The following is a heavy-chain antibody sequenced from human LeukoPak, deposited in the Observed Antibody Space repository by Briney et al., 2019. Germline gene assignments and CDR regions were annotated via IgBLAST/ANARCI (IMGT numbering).Heavy chain of an antibody. D-gene: IGHD1-14*01. V-gene: IGHV1-46*01. CDR2: INPSGGST. Sequence: ASVKVSCKASGYTFTSYYMHWVRQAPGQGLEWMGIINPSGGSTSYAQKFQGRVTMTRDMSTSTVYMELSSLRSEDTAVYYCARVQDLTQHRIGLNHLRRGAFDIWGQGTMVTVSS. CDR1: GYTFTSYY. CDR3: ARVQDLTQHRIGLNHLRRGAFDI. J-gene: IGHJ3*02.